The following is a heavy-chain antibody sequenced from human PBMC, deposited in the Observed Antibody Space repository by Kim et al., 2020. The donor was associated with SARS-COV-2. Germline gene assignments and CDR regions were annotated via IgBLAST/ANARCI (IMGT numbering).Heavy chain of an antibody. CDR1: GGSISSGGYY. CDR2: IYYSGST. CDR3: ARGQGLITMIVVVVGEFDS. D-gene: IGHD3-22*01. V-gene: IGHV4-31*03. Sequence: SETLSLTCTVSGGSISSGGYYWSWIRQHPGKGLEWIGYIYYSGSTYYNPSLKSRVTISVDTSKNQFSLKLSSVTAADTAVYYCARGQGLITMIVVVVGEFDSGGQEPWSPSPQ. J-gene: IGHJ4*01.